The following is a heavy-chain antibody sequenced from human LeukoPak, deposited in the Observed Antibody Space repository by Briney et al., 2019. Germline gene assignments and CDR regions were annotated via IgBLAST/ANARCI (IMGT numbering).Heavy chain of an antibody. V-gene: IGHV3-66*03. CDR1: GFTVSSNH. CDR2: IYTSGST. J-gene: IGHJ6*02. CDR3: ARDFISWLLSYYYYGMDV. D-gene: IGHD1-26*01. Sequence: PGGSPRLSCAVSGFTVSSNHMTWVRQAPGKGLEWVSVIYTSGSTYYADSVKGRFTISRDNSKNTLYLQMNSLRAEDMAVYYCARDFISWLLSYYYYGMDVWGQGTTVTVPS.